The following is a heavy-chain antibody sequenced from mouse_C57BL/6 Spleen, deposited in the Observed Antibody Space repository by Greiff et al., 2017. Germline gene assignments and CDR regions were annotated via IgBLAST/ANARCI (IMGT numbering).Heavy chain of an antibody. CDR1: GYTFTSYW. Sequence: QVQLQQPGAELVMPGASVKLSCKASGYTFTSYWMHWVKQRPGQGLEWIGEIDPSDSYTNYNQKFKGKSTLTVDKSSSTAYMQLSSLTSEDSAVYYCARGRWLLGYWGQGTTLTVSS. J-gene: IGHJ2*01. D-gene: IGHD2-3*01. V-gene: IGHV1-69*01. CDR2: IDPSDSYT. CDR3: ARGRWLLGY.